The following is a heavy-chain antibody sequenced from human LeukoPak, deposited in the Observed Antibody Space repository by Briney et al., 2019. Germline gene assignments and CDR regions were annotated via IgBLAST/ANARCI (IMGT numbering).Heavy chain of an antibody. CDR1: GGSISNYY. CDR2: ISHTGST. V-gene: IGHV4-59*08. Sequence: SETLSLTCTVSGGSISNYYWSWIRQSPGKGLEWIGYISHTGSTNYNPSLKSRVTISVDKSKNQLSLKLSSVTATDTAVYYCARGSGDHSLDYWGQGTLVTVSS. CDR3: ARGSGDHSLDY. D-gene: IGHD4-17*01. J-gene: IGHJ4*02.